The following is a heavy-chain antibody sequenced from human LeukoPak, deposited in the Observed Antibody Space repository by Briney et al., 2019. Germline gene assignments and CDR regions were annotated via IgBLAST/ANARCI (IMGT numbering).Heavy chain of an antibody. CDR2: INHSGST. D-gene: IGHD5-18*01. Sequence: SETLSLTCAVYGGSFSGYYWSWLRQPPGKGLEWIGEINHSGSTNYNPSLKSRVTISVDTSKNQFSLRLRSVTATDTAVYYCARGVRGYSYADWGQGTLVTVSS. V-gene: IGHV4-34*01. CDR1: GGSFSGYY. J-gene: IGHJ4*02. CDR3: ARGVRGYSYAD.